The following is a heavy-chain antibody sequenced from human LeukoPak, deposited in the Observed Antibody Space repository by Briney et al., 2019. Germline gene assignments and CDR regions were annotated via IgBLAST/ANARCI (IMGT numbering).Heavy chain of an antibody. Sequence: GGSLRLSCAASGFNFANHAMSWVRQTPGKGLEWVSAISGGGDITYYADSVTGRFTISRDNSKDTLFLQMHSLRPGDTAVYYCVREDTPATANYWGQGTLVAISS. J-gene: IGHJ4*02. CDR2: ISGGGDIT. CDR3: VREDTPATANY. D-gene: IGHD2-21*02. V-gene: IGHV3-23*01. CDR1: GFNFANHA.